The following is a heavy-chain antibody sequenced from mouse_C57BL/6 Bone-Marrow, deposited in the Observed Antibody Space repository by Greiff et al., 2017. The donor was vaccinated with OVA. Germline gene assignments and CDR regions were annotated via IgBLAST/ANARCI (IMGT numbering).Heavy chain of an antibody. CDR2: IRNKANGYTT. V-gene: IGHV7-3*01. CDR3: ARYNRLPSSYAMDY. Sequence: EVKVVESGGGLVQPGGSLSLSCAASGYTFTDYYMSWVRQPPGKALEWLGFIRNKANGYTTDYSASVKGRFTLSRDNSQRILYLQMNALRAEDSATYYFARYNRLPSSYAMDYWGQGTSVTVSS. D-gene: IGHD6-1*01. J-gene: IGHJ4*01. CDR1: GYTFTDYY.